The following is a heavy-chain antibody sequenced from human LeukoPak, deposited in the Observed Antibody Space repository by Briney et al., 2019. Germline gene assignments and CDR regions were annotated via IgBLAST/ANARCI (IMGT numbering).Heavy chain of an antibody. J-gene: IGHJ4*02. D-gene: IGHD3-16*01. CDR2: INPKNAAT. Sequence: ASVKVSCTASGYTFAGHYIHWVRQAPGQGLEWMGWINPKNAATNYAQKFQGRVTMTRDTSTGTVYMEVKALRSDDTAVYYCARTLYIASAPGGFDYWGQGTLVTVSS. CDR1: GYTFAGHY. V-gene: IGHV1-2*02. CDR3: ARTLYIASAPGGFDY.